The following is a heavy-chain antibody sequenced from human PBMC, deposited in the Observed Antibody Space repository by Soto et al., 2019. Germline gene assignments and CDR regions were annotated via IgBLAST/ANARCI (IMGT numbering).Heavy chain of an antibody. D-gene: IGHD3-22*01. J-gene: IGHJ4*02. V-gene: IGHV1-18*04. CDR1: GYTFTGYG. Sequence: ASVKVSCKASGYTFTGYGISWVRQAPGQGLEWMGWISAYNGNTNYAQKLQGRVTMTTDTSTSTAYMEPRSLRSDDTAVYYCAREEYYYDSSGYYHVYFDYWGQGTLVTVSS. CDR2: ISAYNGNT. CDR3: AREEYYYDSSGYYHVYFDY.